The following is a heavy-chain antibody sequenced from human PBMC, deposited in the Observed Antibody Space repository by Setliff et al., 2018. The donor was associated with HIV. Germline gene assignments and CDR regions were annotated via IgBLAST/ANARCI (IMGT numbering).Heavy chain of an antibody. CDR2: ISAYNGNT. V-gene: IGHV1-18*01. CDR3: ARDRTGVTSGEFDP. CDR1: GYTFTSYG. Sequence: ASVKVSCKASGYTFTSYGINWVRQAPGQGLEWMGWISAYNGNTNYAQKLQGRVTMTTDTSTSTAYMELSSLRSDDTAVYYCARDRTGVTSGEFDPWGQGTLVTVSS. D-gene: IGHD2-21*02. J-gene: IGHJ5*02.